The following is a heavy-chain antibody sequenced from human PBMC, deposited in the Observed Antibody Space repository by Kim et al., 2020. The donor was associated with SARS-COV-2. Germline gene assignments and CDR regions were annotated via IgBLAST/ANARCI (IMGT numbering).Heavy chain of an antibody. J-gene: IGHJ4*02. CDR3: AKAMAGRNFFDY. CDR1: GFTFSSYF. Sequence: VGSLRLSCAASGFTFSSYFMSWVRQAPGKGLEWVSIISGGGGSTYFADSVKGRFTISRDDFKNTLYLQMNSLRVDDTAVYYCAKAMAGRNFFDYWGQGSLVTVSS. D-gene: IGHD6-19*01. CDR2: ISGGGGST. V-gene: IGHV3-23*01.